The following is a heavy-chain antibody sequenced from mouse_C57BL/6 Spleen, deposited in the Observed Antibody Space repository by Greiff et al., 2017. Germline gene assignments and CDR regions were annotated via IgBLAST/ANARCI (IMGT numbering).Heavy chain of an antibody. J-gene: IGHJ3*01. CDR1: GYTFTDYE. D-gene: IGHD5-1-1*01. CDR3: TRLYPEWFAY. V-gene: IGHV1-15*01. CDR2: IDPETGGT. Sequence: QVQLQQSGAELVRPGASVTLSCKASGYTFTDYEMHWVKQTPVHGLEWIGAIDPETGGTAYNQKFKGKAILTADKSSSTAYMELRSLTSEDSAVYYCTRLYPEWFAYWGQGTLVTVSA.